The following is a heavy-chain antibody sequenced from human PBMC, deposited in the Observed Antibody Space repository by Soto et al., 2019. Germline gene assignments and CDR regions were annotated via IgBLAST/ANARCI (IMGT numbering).Heavy chain of an antibody. D-gene: IGHD1-7*01. CDR3: ARYDNWNYGLDY. V-gene: IGHV4-30-2*01. Sequence: SETLSLTCAVSGGYISSGGYSWSWIRQPPGKGLEWIGYIYHSGSTYYNPSLKSRVTISVDRSKNQFSLKLSSVTAADTAVYYCARYDNWNYGLDYWGQGTLVTVSS. CDR1: GGYISSGGYS. CDR2: IYHSGST. J-gene: IGHJ4*02.